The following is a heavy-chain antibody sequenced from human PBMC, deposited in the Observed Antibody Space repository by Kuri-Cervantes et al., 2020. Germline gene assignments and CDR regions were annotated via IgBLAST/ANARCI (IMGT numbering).Heavy chain of an antibody. Sequence: ASVKVSCKAPGYTFTSCDIKWVRQDTGHGLEWMGWINPNSGGTNYAQKFQGWVTMTRDTSISTAYMELSRLRSDDTAVYYCARDSGGAYYGSGSYPDYWGQGTLVTVSS. CDR2: INPNSGGT. D-gene: IGHD3-10*01. CDR1: GYTFTSCD. CDR3: ARDSGGAYYGSGSYPDY. J-gene: IGHJ4*02. V-gene: IGHV1-2*04.